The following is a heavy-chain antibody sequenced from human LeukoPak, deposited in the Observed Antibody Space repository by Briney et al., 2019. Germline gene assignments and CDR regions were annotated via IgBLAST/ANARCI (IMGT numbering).Heavy chain of an antibody. V-gene: IGHV3-21*06. CDR3: ARIFGGSFSGWFDS. Sequence: PGGSLRLSCAASGFTFSSFSMNWIRQAPGKGLEWVASISSSGSDIYYADSVKGRFSISRENAKNSLFLQMNTLRVEDTAVYYCARIFGGSFSGWFDSWGQGTLVTVSS. J-gene: IGHJ5*01. CDR1: GFTFSSFS. CDR2: ISSSGSDI. D-gene: IGHD1-26*01.